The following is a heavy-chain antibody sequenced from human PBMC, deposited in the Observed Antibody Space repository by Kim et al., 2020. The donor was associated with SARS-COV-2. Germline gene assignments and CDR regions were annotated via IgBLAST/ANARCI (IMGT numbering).Heavy chain of an antibody. CDR1: GYSFTNFG. CDR3: ARGSRTTGYDY. Sequence: ASVKVSCTASGYSFTNFGMNWVRQAPGQGLEWMGWISAYNGDTNYAEKSRGRVTMTTDTSTTTAYMELRSLRSDDTAVYYCARGSRTTGYDYWGQGNLVTVSS. CDR2: ISAYNGDT. D-gene: IGHD3-9*01. J-gene: IGHJ4*02. V-gene: IGHV1-18*01.